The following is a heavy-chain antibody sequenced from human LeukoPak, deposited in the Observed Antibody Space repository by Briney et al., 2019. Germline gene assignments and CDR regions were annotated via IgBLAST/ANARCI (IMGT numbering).Heavy chain of an antibody. CDR2: IYYSGST. D-gene: IGHD3-3*01. V-gene: IGHV4-39*01. CDR3: ARRRWIGAFDY. J-gene: IGHJ4*02. CDR1: GGSISSGGYS. Sequence: PSETLSLTCAVSGGSISSGGYSWSWIRQPPGKGLEWIGSIYYSGSTYYNPSLKSRVTISVDTSKNEFSLKLSSVTAADTAVYYCARRRWIGAFDYWGQGTLVTVSS.